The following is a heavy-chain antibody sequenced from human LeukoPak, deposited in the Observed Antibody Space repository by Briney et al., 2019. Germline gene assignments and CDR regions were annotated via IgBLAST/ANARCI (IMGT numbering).Heavy chain of an antibody. CDR2: ISAYNGNT. CDR3: ARQDTIFGVVTSYYFDY. D-gene: IGHD3-3*01. V-gene: IGHV1-18*01. Sequence: ASVKVSCKASGYTFTSYGISWVRQAPGQGLEWMEWISAYNGNTNYAQKLQGRVTMTTDTSTSTAYMELRSLRSDDTAVYYCARQDTIFGVVTSYYFDYWGQGTLVTVSS. CDR1: GYTFTSYG. J-gene: IGHJ4*02.